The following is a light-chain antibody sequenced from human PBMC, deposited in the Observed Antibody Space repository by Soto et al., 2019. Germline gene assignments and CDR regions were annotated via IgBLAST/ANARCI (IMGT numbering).Light chain of an antibody. Sequence: DLQMTQSPSTLSPSLGDRVTITCRASQIISSWLAWYQQKPGKAPKLLIYDASSLETGVPSRFSGSGSGTEFTLTIRSLQTDDFSTYYCKQYHSYWTFGQGTKVDIK. V-gene: IGKV1-5*01. CDR3: KQYHSYWT. CDR1: QIISSW. CDR2: DAS. J-gene: IGKJ1*01.